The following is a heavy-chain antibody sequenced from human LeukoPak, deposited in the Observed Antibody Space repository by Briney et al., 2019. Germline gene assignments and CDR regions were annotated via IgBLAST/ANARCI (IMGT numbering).Heavy chain of an antibody. CDR3: ARGVWNYYDSSGYYQDY. J-gene: IGHJ4*02. D-gene: IGHD3-22*01. CDR1: XFTXXXXS. Sequence: XFTXXXXSRNWVXXAPGKGLEWVSSISSSSSYIYYADSVKGRFTISRENAKNSLYLQMNSLRAEDTAVYYCARGVWNYYDSSGYYQDYWGQGTLVTVSS. CDR2: ISSSSSYI. V-gene: IGHV3-21*01.